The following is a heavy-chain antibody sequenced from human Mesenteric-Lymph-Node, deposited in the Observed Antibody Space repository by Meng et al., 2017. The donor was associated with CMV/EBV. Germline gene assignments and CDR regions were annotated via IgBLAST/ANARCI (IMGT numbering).Heavy chain of an antibody. J-gene: IGHJ4*02. V-gene: IGHV3-23*01. CDR1: GFIFTNYA. Sequence: GESLKISCAASGFIFTNYAMSWVRQAPGKRPEWVSGIGGRGDMTYYADSVKGRFTISRDISKDTLYLQMESLRAEDTAMYYCARDSYVSGELALQIDYWGQRTLVTVSS. CDR3: ARDSYVSGELALQIDY. D-gene: IGHD3-10*01. CDR2: IGGRGDMT.